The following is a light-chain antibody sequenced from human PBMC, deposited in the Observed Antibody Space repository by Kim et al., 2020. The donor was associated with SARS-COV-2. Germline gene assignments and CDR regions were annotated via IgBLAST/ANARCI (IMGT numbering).Light chain of an antibody. V-gene: IGLV2-23*02. CDR1: SSDVGSYNL. Sequence: QSALTQPASVSGSPGQSITISCTGTSSDVGSYNLVSRYQQHPGKAPKFMIYEVTKRPSGVSNRFSGSKSGNTASLTISGLQAEDEADYYCCSYAGSSTYVFGTGTKVTVL. J-gene: IGLJ1*01. CDR2: EVT. CDR3: CSYAGSSTYV.